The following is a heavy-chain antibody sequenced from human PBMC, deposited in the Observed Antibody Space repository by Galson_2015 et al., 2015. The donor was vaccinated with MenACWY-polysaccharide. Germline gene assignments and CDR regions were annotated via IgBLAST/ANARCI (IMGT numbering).Heavy chain of an antibody. V-gene: IGHV4-59*01. CDR1: GGSISSYD. J-gene: IGHJ6*02. Sequence: SETLSLTCPVSGGSISSYDWSWIRQPPGKGLEWNGYIYDSGSTNYNPSLKSRATISADTSKNQFSLKLSSVNAADKAGYYCARATPSPSMDVWGQGTTVTVSS. CDR3: ARATPSPSMDV. CDR2: IYDSGST.